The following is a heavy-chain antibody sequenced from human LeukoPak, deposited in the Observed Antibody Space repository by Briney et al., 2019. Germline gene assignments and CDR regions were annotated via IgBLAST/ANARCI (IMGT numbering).Heavy chain of an antibody. CDR2: ISTYNGDT. Sequence: ASVKVSCKASGYTFTSYGISWVRQAPGQGLEWMGWISTYNGDTNYAQKLQGRVTMTTDTSTSTAYMELRSLRSDDTAVYYCARDDSTPVSFDYWGQGTLVTVSS. V-gene: IGHV1-18*01. J-gene: IGHJ4*02. CDR3: ARDDSTPVSFDY. CDR1: GYTFTSYG. D-gene: IGHD3-22*01.